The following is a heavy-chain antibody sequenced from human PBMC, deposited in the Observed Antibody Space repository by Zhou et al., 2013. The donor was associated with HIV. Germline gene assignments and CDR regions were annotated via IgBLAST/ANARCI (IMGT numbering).Heavy chain of an antibody. J-gene: IGHJ4*02. CDR3: ARAGSGWYLSFFDY. D-gene: IGHD6-19*01. Sequence: QVQLQESGPGLVKPSETLSLTCAVSGYSISSAYYWGWIRQPPGKGLEWIGSIYHSGSTYYNPSLKSRVTMSVDTSKNQFSLKLSSVTAADTAVYYCARAGSGWYLSFFDYWGQGTLLTVSS. V-gene: IGHV4-38-2*01. CDR2: IYHSGST. CDR1: GYSISSAYY.